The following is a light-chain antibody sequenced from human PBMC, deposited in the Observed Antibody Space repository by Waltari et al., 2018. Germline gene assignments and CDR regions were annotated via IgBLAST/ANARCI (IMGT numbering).Light chain of an antibody. V-gene: IGKV1-5*03. CDR3: QQYNSYSSTWT. CDR2: KAS. Sequence: DIQMTQSPSTLSASVGARVTITCRASQSISSWLAWYQQKPGKAPKLLIYKASSLESGVPSRFSGSGSGTEFTLTISSLQPDDFATYYCQQYNSYSSTWTFGQGTKVEIK. J-gene: IGKJ1*01. CDR1: QSISSW.